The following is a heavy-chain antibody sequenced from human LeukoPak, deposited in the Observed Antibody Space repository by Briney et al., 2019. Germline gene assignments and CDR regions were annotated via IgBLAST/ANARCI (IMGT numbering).Heavy chain of an antibody. CDR2: ISTSGSTT. V-gene: IGHV3-48*03. CDR3: ARGAQWVIDY. D-gene: IGHD1-26*01. CDR1: GYTFSDYE. J-gene: IGHJ4*02. Sequence: GGSLRLSCAGSGYTFSDYEVNWVRQAPGKGVEWVAYISTSGSTTHYADSVKDRFTISRDNAKNSLFLQMNSLRAEDTAVYYCARGAQWVIDYWGQGTLVTVSS.